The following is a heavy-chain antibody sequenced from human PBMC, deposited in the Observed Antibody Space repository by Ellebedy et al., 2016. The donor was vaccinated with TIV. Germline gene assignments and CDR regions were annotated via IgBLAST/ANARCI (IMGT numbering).Heavy chain of an antibody. CDR3: AREHRLVGNPYYYYYYGMDV. J-gene: IGHJ6*02. CDR2: INPSGGST. V-gene: IGHV1-46*01. Sequence: ASVKVSXKASGYTFTSYYMHWVRQAPGQGLEWMGIINPSGGSTSYAQKFQGRVTMTRDTSTSTVYMELSSLRSEDTAVYYCAREHRLVGNPYYYYYYGMDVWGQGTTVTVSS. CDR1: GYTFTSYY. D-gene: IGHD1-14*01.